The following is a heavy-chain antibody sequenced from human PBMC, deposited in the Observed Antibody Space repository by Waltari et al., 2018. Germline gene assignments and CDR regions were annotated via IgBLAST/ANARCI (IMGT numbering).Heavy chain of an antibody. CDR1: GFTFSSYW. V-gene: IGHV3-7*04. CDR2: IKQDGSEK. CDR3: AMEGGIVVVTATPPFDY. Sequence: EVQLVESGGGLVQPGGSLRLSCAASGFTFSSYWMSWVRQAPGIGLEWVVNIKQDGSEKYYVDSVNGRFTIARDNAKYSLYLQMNSLRAEDTAVYYCAMEGGIVVVTATPPFDYWGQGTLVTVSS. J-gene: IGHJ4*02. D-gene: IGHD2-21*02.